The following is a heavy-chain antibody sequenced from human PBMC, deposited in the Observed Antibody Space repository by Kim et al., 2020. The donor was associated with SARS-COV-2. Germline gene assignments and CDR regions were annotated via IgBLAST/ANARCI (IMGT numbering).Heavy chain of an antibody. J-gene: IGHJ1*01. CDR3: SDLMVLH. CDR1: GFTFKNYA. V-gene: IGHV3-23*01. D-gene: IGHD2-8*01. Sequence: GGSLRLSCAASGFTFKNYAMTWVRRAPGKGLEWVSIMTSRTAGTAGTFYADSVKVRFTVSREDIKNTLYLQMNRLSVEDTAVDYFSDLMVLHLGWGTRV. CDR2: MTSRTAGTAGT.